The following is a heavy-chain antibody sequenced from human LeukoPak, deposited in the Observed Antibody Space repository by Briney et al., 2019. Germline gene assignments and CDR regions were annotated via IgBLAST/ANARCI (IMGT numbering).Heavy chain of an antibody. CDR1: GGSFSGYY. J-gene: IGHJ4*02. CDR2: INHSGST. D-gene: IGHD3-22*01. V-gene: IGHV4-34*01. Sequence: SETLSLTCAAYGGSFSGYYWSWIRQPPGKGLEWIGEINHSGSTNYNPSLKSRVTISVDTSKNQFSLKLSSVTAADTAVYYCARSAYYYDSSGCYNYWGQGTLVTVSS. CDR3: ARSAYYYDSSGCYNY.